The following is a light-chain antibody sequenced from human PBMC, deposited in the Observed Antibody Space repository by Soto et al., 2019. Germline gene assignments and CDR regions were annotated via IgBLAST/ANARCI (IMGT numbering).Light chain of an antibody. CDR3: QHYYSTPGT. J-gene: IGKJ1*01. Sequence: DIVMTQSPDSLAVSLGERATINCKSSQSVLYSSNNKNYLAWYQQKPGQPPKLLIYWASTRESGVPDRFSGSGSGTDFKLTISSLQAVDVAVYYCQHYYSTPGTFGQGTKVEIK. CDR1: QSVLYSSNNKNY. CDR2: WAS. V-gene: IGKV4-1*01.